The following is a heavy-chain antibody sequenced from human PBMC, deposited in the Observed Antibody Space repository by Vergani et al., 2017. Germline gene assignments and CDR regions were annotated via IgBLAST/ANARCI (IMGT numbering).Heavy chain of an antibody. J-gene: IGHJ5*02. CDR2: INPNSGGT. CDR3: AVGTSERVGAKNWFDP. Sequence: QVQLVQSGAEVKKPGASVKVSCKASGYTFTGYYMHWVRQAPGQWLEWMGWINPNSGGTNDAQKFQGWVTMTRDTSISTAYMELSGLRSEGTAVYYCAVGTSERVGAKNWFDPWGQGTLVTVSS. D-gene: IGHD1-26*01. CDR1: GYTFTGYY. V-gene: IGHV1-2*04.